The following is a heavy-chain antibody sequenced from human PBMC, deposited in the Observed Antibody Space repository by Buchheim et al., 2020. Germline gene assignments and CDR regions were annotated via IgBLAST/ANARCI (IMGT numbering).Heavy chain of an antibody. CDR1: GFTFSSYA. V-gene: IGHV3-23*01. CDR3: AKDLRAFVVVTFETYFDY. Sequence: EVQLLESGGGLVQPGGSLRLSCAASGFTFSSYAMSWVRQAPGKGLEWVSAISGSGGSTYYEDSVKGRFTISRENSKNTLYLQMNSLRAEDTAVYYCAKDLRAFVVVTFETYFDYWGQGTL. CDR2: ISGSGGST. D-gene: IGHD2-15*01. J-gene: IGHJ4*02.